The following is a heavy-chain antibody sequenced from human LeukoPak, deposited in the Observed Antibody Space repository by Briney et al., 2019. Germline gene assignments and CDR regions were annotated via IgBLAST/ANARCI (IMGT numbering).Heavy chain of an antibody. J-gene: IGHJ6*04. V-gene: IGHV3-11*06. CDR1: GFTFSDYY. Sequence: GGSLRLSCAASGFTFSDYYMSWIRQAPGKGLEWVSYISSSSYTNYADSVKGRFTISRDNAKNSLYLQMNSLRAEDTAVYYCAKDRRYCSSTSCYRGYYYYGMDVWGKGTTVTVSS. CDR3: AKDRRYCSSTSCYRGYYYYGMDV. D-gene: IGHD2-2*01. CDR2: ISSSSYT.